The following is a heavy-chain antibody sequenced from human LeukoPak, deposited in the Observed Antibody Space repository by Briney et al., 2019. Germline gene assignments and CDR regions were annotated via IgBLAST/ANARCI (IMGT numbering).Heavy chain of an antibody. V-gene: IGHV1-18*01. CDR2: ISAYNGNT. CDR3: ARKDYYYYYMDV. Sequence: ASVKVSCKASGYTFTSYGISWVRQAPGQGLEWMGWISAYNGNTNYAQKLQGRVTTTRDMSTSTVYMELSSLRSEDTAVYYCARKDYYYYYMDVWGKGTTVTVSS. CDR1: GYTFTSYG. J-gene: IGHJ6*03.